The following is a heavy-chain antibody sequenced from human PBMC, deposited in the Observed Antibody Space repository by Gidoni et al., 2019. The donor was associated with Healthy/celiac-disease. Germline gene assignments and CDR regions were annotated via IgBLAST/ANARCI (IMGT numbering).Heavy chain of an antibody. CDR2: ISYDGSNK. CDR1: GFTFSRYG. D-gene: IGHD2-2*01. V-gene: IGHV3-30*18. CDR3: AKGGRYCSSTSCPWGDY. Sequence: QVQLVESGGGVVQPGRSLRLSCAASGFTFSRYGMHWVRQAPGKGLEWVAVISYDGSNKYYADSVKGRFTISRDNSKNTLYLQMNSLRAEDTAVYYCAKGGRYCSSTSCPWGDYWGQGTLVTVSS. J-gene: IGHJ4*02.